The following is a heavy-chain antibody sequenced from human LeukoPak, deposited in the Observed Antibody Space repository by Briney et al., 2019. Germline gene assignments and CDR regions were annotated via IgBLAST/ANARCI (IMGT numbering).Heavy chain of an antibody. V-gene: IGHV4-30-4*01. CDR1: GGSISSYY. CDR3: ARDRLGYGDLGY. D-gene: IGHD4-17*01. CDR2: IYYSGST. J-gene: IGHJ4*02. Sequence: SETLSLTCTVSGGSISSYYWSWIRQPPGKGLEWIGYIYYSGSTYYIPSLKSRVTISVDTSENQFSLKLSSVTAADTAVYYCARDRLGYGDLGYWGQGTLVTVSS.